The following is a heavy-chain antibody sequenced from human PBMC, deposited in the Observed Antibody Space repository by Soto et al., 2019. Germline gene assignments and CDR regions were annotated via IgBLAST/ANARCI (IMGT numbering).Heavy chain of an antibody. CDR3: ARDKDARWYTRYSDY. CDR2: ISSSSSII. Sequence: EVKLVESGGGLVQPGGSLRLSCAASGFTISIYNMNWVRPAPGKGLEWVSYISSSSSIIYYADSVKGRFTISRDDAKNSLYLQMNSLRAEDTAVYFCARDKDARWYTRYSDYGGQGTLVTVSS. CDR1: GFTISIYN. D-gene: IGHD6-13*01. J-gene: IGHJ4*02. V-gene: IGHV3-48*01.